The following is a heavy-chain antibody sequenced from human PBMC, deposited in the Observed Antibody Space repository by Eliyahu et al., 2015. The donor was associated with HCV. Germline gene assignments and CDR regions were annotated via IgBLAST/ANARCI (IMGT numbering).Heavy chain of an antibody. Sequence: QVQLVESGGGVVQPGRSLRLSCAASGFTFSSXGMHWVRQAPGKGLEWVAVIWYDGSNKYYADSVKGRFTISRDNSKNTLYLQMNSLRAEDTAVYYCARDSSGAMGYWGQGTLVTVSS. D-gene: IGHD3-16*01. J-gene: IGHJ4*02. CDR3: ARDSSGAMGY. CDR1: GFTFSSXG. CDR2: IWYDGSNK. V-gene: IGHV3-33*01.